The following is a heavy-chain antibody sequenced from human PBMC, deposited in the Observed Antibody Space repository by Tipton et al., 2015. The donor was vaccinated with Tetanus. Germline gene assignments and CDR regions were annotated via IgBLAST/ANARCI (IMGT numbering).Heavy chain of an antibody. D-gene: IGHD3-22*01. CDR3: ARDPTDDSSGDYYYYGMDV. J-gene: IGHJ6*02. CDR1: GGSISSYY. CDR2: IYCSGST. Sequence: TLSLTCTVSGGSISSYYWSWIRQPPGKGLEWIGYIYCSGSTNYNPSLKSRVTISVDTSKNQFSLKLSSVTAADTAVYYCARDPTDDSSGDYYYYGMDVWGQGTTVTVSS. V-gene: IGHV4-59*01.